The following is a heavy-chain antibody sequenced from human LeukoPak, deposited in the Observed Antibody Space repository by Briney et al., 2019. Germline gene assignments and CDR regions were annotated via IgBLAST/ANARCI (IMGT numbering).Heavy chain of an antibody. J-gene: IGHJ4*02. Sequence: PSETLSLTCAVYGGSFSGYYWSWIRQPPGKGLEWIGEINHSGSTNYNPSLKSRVTISVDTSKNQFSLKLSSVTAADTAVYYCARRGTVAGAYYWGQGTLVTVSS. V-gene: IGHV4-34*01. CDR1: GGSFSGYY. CDR3: ARRGTVAGAYY. CDR2: INHSGST. D-gene: IGHD6-19*01.